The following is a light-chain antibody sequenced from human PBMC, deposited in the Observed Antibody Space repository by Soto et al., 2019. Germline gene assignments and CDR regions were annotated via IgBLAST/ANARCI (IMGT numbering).Light chain of an antibody. V-gene: IGKV1-5*03. CDR2: KAS. CDR1: QSISSW. Sequence: DIPMTQSPSTLSASVGDRVTITCRASQSISSWLAWYQQKPGQAPKLLIYKASTLQSGVPSRFSGSGSGTEFTLAISSLQPYDSATYYCQQYNDNWTFGQGTKVEIK. J-gene: IGKJ1*01. CDR3: QQYNDNWT.